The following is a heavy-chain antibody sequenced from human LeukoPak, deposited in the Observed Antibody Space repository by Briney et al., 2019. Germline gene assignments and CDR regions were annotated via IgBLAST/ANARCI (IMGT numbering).Heavy chain of an antibody. CDR3: ARDTSSGWSLKGPNYYYYGMDV. J-gene: IGHJ6*02. D-gene: IGHD6-19*01. Sequence: SETLSLTCTVSGGSISSYYWSWIRQPPGKGLEWIGYIYYSGSTNYNPSLKSRVTISVDTSKNQFSLKLSSVTAADTAVYYCARDTSSGWSLKGPNYYYYGMDVWGQGTTVTVSS. V-gene: IGHV4-59*01. CDR1: GGSISSYY. CDR2: IYYSGST.